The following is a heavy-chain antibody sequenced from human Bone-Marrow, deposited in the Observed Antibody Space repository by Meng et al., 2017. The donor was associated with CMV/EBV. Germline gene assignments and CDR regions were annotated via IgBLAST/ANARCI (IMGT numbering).Heavy chain of an antibody. Sequence: GGSLRLSCAASGFTFSSYAMHWVRQAPGKGLEWVAVISYDGSNKYYADSVKGRFTISRDKSKNTLYLQMNSLRGEDTAEYFCARDQLVGVTSNPYYYYYGMDVWGQGTTVTVSS. J-gene: IGHJ6*02. D-gene: IGHD1-26*01. CDR1: GFTFSSYA. V-gene: IGHV3-30*14. CDR3: ARDQLVGVTSNPYYYYYGMDV. CDR2: ISYDGSNK.